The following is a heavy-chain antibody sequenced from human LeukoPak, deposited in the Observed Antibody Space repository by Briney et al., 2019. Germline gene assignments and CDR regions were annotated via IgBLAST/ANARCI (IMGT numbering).Heavy chain of an antibody. D-gene: IGHD2-21*01. Sequence: GGSLRLSCVGSGFTFRSHAMSWVRQAPEKGLEFVSGIYENGGTTYYADSVKGRFSISRDNSRNTLYLQMDSLRGEDTAVYYCAKDFRIGYSAHFDYWGQGALVTVSS. CDR2: IYENGGTT. V-gene: IGHV3-23*01. J-gene: IGHJ4*02. CDR1: GFTFRSHA. CDR3: AKDFRIGYSAHFDY.